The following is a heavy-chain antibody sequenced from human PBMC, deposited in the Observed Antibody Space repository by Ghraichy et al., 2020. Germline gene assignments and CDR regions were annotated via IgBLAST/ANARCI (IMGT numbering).Heavy chain of an antibody. Sequence: LSLTCAASGFTFSSYGMHWVRQAPGKGLEWVALIWFDGSNKYYADSVKGRFTIPRDNSKNTQYLQMNSLRAEDTALYYWSRGRSGQYWDGGSCPQNSFYYYMDVWGKGTTGTVSS. CDR3: SRGRSGQYWDGGSCPQNSFYYYMDV. V-gene: IGHV3-33*01. D-gene: IGHD2-15*01. CDR2: IWFDGSNK. CDR1: GFTFSSYG. J-gene: IGHJ6*03.